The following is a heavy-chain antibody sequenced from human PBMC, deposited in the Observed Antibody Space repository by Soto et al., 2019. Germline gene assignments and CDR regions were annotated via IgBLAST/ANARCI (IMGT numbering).Heavy chain of an antibody. D-gene: IGHD2-2*01. CDR2: IIPIFGTA. CDR3: ARARQRVVPAAIYYYYGMDV. CDR1: GGTFSSYA. V-gene: IGHV1-69*01. Sequence: QEQLVQSGAEVKKPGSSVKVSCKASGGTFSSYAISWVRQAPGQGLEWMGGIIPIFGTANYAQKFQGRVTITADESTSTAYMELSSLRSEDTAVYYCARARQRVVPAAIYYYYGMDVWGQGTTVTVSS. J-gene: IGHJ6*02.